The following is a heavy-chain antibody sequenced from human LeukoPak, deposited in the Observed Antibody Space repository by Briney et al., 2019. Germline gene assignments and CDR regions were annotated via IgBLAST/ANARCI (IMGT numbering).Heavy chain of an antibody. CDR3: ARHRYYMDV. CDR1: GGTFSGCY. Sequence: SETLSLTCAVYGGTFSGCYWSWIRQPPGKGLEWIGEINHSGSTNYNPSLKSRVTISVDTSKNQFSLKLSSVTAADTAVYYCARHRYYMDVWGKGTTVTISS. V-gene: IGHV4-34*01. J-gene: IGHJ6*03. CDR2: INHSGST.